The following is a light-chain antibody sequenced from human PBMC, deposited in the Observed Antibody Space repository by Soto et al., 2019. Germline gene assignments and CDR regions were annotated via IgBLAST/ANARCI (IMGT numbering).Light chain of an antibody. Sequence: EIVLTQSPGTLYLSPGERATLSCRARQSVSSSYLAWYQQKPGQAPRHLIYGASSRATGIPDRFSGSGSGTDFTLTISILEPEDFAVYFCQQYGSSLLTFGGGTQVEIK. CDR3: QQYGSSLLT. CDR1: QSVSSSY. CDR2: GAS. J-gene: IGKJ4*01. V-gene: IGKV3-20*01.